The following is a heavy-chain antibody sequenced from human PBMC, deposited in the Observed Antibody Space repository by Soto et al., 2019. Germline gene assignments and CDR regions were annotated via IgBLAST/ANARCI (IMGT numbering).Heavy chain of an antibody. D-gene: IGHD6-6*01. Sequence: SETLSLTCTVSGGSIISYYWSWIRQPPGKGLEWIGEINHSGSTNYNPSLKSRVTISVDTSKNQFSLKLSSVTAADTAVYYCARVGSSSSDYYYYYGMDVWGQGTTVTVSS. CDR2: INHSGST. CDR3: ARVGSSSSDYYYYYGMDV. J-gene: IGHJ6*02. CDR1: GGSIISYY. V-gene: IGHV4-34*01.